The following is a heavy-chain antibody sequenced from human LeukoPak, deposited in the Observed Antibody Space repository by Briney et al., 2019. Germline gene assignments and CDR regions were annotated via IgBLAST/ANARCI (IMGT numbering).Heavy chain of an antibody. CDR1: GGSISSYY. CDR3: ARENYLRYFDWLEDGYVYGMDV. V-gene: IGHV4-59*01. D-gene: IGHD3-9*01. Sequence: SETLSLTCTVSGGSISSYYWSWIRQPPGKGLEWIGYIYYSGSTNYNPSLKSRVTISVDTSKNQFSLKLSSVTAADTAVYYCARENYLRYFDWLEDGYVYGMDVWGQGTTVTVSS. J-gene: IGHJ6*02. CDR2: IYYSGST.